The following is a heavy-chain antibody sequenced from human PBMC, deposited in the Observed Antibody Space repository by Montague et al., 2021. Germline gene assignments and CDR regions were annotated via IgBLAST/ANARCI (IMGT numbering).Heavy chain of an antibody. J-gene: IGHJ5*02. CDR3: ARSALAAALDP. CDR2: IKYDGSRT. Sequence: SLRLSCAASGFTFSNYSMHWVRQAPGKGLVWVSHIKYDGSRTGYADSVKGRSTISRDNAKNTLYLQMNSLRVDDTAVYYCARSALAAALDPWGQGTLVTVSS. CDR1: GFTFSNYS. V-gene: IGHV3-74*01. D-gene: IGHD6-25*01.